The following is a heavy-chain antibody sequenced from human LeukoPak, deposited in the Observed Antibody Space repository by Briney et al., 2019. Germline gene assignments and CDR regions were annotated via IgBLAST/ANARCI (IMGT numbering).Heavy chain of an antibody. J-gene: IGHJ5*02. Sequence: PSETLSLTCTVSGGCIRSYYWNWIRQPTGKGLEWIGYIYYSGITNYNPSLKSRVTISVDMSKNQFSLKLSSVTAADTAVYYCARDYAGSSSWNWFDPGGQGTLVTVS. CDR2: IYYSGIT. CDR3: ARDYAGSSSWNWFDP. D-gene: IGHD6-13*01. V-gene: IGHV4-59*01. CDR1: GGCIRSYY.